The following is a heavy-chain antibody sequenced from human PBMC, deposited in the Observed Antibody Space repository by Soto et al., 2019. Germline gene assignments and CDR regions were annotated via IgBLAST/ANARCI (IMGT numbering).Heavy chain of an antibody. CDR2: MNPNSGNT. D-gene: IGHD3-22*01. CDR1: GYTFTSYD. J-gene: IGHJ4*02. Sequence: GASVKVSCKASGYTFTSYDINWVRQATGQGLEWMGWMNPNSGNTGYAQKFQGRVTMTRNTSISTAYMEPSSLRSEDTAVYYCARARYVGYYDSSGYYLRVWGQGTLVPVYS. V-gene: IGHV1-8*01. CDR3: ARARYVGYYDSSGYYLRV.